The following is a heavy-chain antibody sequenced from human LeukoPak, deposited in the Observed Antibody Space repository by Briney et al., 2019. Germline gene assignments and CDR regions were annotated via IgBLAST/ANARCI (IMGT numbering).Heavy chain of an antibody. CDR1: RFTFSTYN. V-gene: IGHV3-21*01. CDR2: VSYSSTYT. CDR3: ASGDYAFDY. D-gene: IGHD4-17*01. J-gene: IGHJ4*02. Sequence: GGSLRLSCAASRFTFSTYNMNWVRQAPGKGLEWVSSVSYSSTYTYYADSVKGRFTISRDNAKNSLYLQMNSLGAGDTAVYYCASGDYAFDYWGQGTLVTVSS.